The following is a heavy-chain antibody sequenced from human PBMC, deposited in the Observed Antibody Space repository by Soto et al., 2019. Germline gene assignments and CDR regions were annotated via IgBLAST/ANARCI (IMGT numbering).Heavy chain of an antibody. J-gene: IGHJ5*02. CDR1: GGSISSSSYY. CDR2: IYYSGST. V-gene: IGHV4-39*01. D-gene: IGHD3-10*01. Sequence: SETLSLTCTVSGGSISSSSYYWGWIRQPPGKGLEWIGSIYYSGSTYYNPSLKSRVTISVDTSKNQFSLKLSSVTAADTAVYYCASYYYGSGSYILGWFDPWGQGTLVTVSS. CDR3: ASYYYGSGSYILGWFDP.